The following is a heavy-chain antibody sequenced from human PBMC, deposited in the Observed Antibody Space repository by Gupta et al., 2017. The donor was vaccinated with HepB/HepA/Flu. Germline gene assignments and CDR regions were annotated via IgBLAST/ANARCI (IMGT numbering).Heavy chain of an antibody. CDR3: HTIPYGSGSSLLDY. V-gene: IGHV1-8*01. D-gene: IGHD3-10*01. CDR2: MNPNSGNT. Sequence: QVQLVQSGAEVKKPGASVKVSCKASGYTFTSYDINWVRQATGQGLEWMGWMNPNSGNTGYAQKFQGRVTMTRNTSISTAYMELSSLRSEDTAVYYCHTIPYGSGSSLLDYWGQGTLVTVAS. J-gene: IGHJ4*02. CDR1: GYTFTSYD.